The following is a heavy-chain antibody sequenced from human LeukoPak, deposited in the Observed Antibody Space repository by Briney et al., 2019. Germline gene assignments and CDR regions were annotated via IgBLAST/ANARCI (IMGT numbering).Heavy chain of an antibody. Sequence: PGGSLRLSCAASGFTVSSNYMSWVRQAPGKGLEWASVIYSGGRTYYADSVKGRFTISRDNSKNTLYLQMNSLRAEDTAVYYCASSGYSYGPFDYWGQGTLVTVSS. CDR2: IYSGGRT. D-gene: IGHD5-18*01. V-gene: IGHV3-66*01. J-gene: IGHJ4*02. CDR1: GFTVSSNY. CDR3: ASSGYSYGPFDY.